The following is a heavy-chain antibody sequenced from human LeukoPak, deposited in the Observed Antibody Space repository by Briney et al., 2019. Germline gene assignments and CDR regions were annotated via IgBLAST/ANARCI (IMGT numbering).Heavy chain of an antibody. J-gene: IGHJ4*02. CDR3: TQSNY. V-gene: IGHV3-73*01. Sequence: GGSLRLSCVASGFTFSSSWMSWVRQASGKGLEWVGRIRSKADNYATAYAASVQGRCTISRDDSKNTAYLQLNSLKTEDTAVYYCTQSNYWGQGALVTVSS. CDR1: GFTFSSSW. CDR2: IRSKADNYAT.